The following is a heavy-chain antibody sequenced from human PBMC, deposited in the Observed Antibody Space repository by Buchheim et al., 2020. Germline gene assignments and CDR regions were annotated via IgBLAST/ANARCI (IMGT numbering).Heavy chain of an antibody. CDR3: AKGSRGYTNYYFDY. CDR2: ISGSGATT. J-gene: IGHJ4*02. CDR1: GFSFSGYA. Sequence: EVQLVDSGGGLVQPGESLRLSCAASGFSFSGYAMSWVRQAPGKGLEWVSSISGSGATTFNADSVKGRFTLSRDKSKHMLYLQMNSLRAEDTAVYFCAKGSRGYTNYYFDYWGQGTL. D-gene: IGHD4-11*01. V-gene: IGHV3-23*04.